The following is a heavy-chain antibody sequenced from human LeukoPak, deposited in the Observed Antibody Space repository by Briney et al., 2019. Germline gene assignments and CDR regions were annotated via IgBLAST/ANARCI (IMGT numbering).Heavy chain of an antibody. CDR3: ARHAPLSMITFGGVIAASYYYGMDV. CDR1: GGSISSYY. Sequence: SETLSLTCTVSGGSISSYYWSWIRQPPGKGLEWIGYIYYSGSTNYNPSLKSRVTISVDTSKNQFSLKLSSVTAADTAVYYCARHAPLSMITFGGVIAASYYYGMDVWGQGTTVTVSS. J-gene: IGHJ6*02. V-gene: IGHV4-59*08. D-gene: IGHD3-16*02. CDR2: IYYSGST.